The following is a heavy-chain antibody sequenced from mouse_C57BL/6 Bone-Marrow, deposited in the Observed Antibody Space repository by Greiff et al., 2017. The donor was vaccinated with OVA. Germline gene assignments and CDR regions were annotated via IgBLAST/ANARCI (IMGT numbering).Heavy chain of an antibody. J-gene: IGHJ3*01. D-gene: IGHD2-3*01. Sequence: VQLQQSGPGLVAPSQSLSITCTVSGFSLTSYGVSWVRQPPGKGLEWLGVIWGDGSTNYHSALISRLSISKDNSKSQVFLKLNSMLTDDTATYYCDKPKRSVGGYYVWFAYWGQGTLVTVSA. V-gene: IGHV2-3*01. CDR2: IWGDGST. CDR3: DKPKRSVGGYYVWFAY. CDR1: GFSLTSYG.